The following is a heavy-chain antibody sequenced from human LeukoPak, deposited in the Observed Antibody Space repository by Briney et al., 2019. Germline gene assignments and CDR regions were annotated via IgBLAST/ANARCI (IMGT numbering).Heavy chain of an antibody. CDR2: INHSGST. CDR1: GGSFSGYY. V-gene: IGHV4-34*01. CDR3: AGVRYSSSWALFGY. Sequence: PSETLSLTCAVYGGSFSGYYWSWIRQPPGKGLEWIGEINHSGSTNYNPSLKSRVTISVDTSKNQFSLKLSSVTAADTAVYYCAGVRYSSSWALFGYWGQGTLVTVSS. J-gene: IGHJ4*02. D-gene: IGHD6-13*01.